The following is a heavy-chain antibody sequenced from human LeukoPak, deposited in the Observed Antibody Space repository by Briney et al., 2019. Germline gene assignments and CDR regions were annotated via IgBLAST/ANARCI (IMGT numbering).Heavy chain of an antibody. J-gene: IGHJ4*02. V-gene: IGHV3-15*07. D-gene: IGHD3-22*01. CDR2: IKSETDNGTI. Sequence: GGSLRLSCAASGFTFTNAWVNWVRQASGRGLQWVGRIKSETDNGTIDYAAPVKGRFTISRDDSRNTVYLHMNSLKVDDAAVYYCATDYYDTAGHYKDYWGQGTLVTVSS. CDR1: GFTFTNAW. CDR3: ATDYYDTAGHYKDY.